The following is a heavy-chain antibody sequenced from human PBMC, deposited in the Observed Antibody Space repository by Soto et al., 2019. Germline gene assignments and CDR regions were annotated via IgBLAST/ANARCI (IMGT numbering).Heavy chain of an antibody. CDR2: IKHDGSDK. J-gene: IGHJ6*02. V-gene: IGHV3-7*01. Sequence: PGGSLRLSCEASGFTFSSYWMSWVRQAPGKGLEWVANIKHDGSDKYYLGSVKGRFTISRDNAKNSLYLQMNSLRDEDTAVYACAREVPAAPSRGPYYYGMDVWGHGTTVTVSS. D-gene: IGHD2-2*01. CDR3: AREVPAAPSRGPYYYGMDV. CDR1: GFTFSSYW.